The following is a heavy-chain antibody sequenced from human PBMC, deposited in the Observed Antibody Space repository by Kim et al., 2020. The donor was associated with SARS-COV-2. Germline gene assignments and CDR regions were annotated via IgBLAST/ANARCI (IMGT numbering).Heavy chain of an antibody. V-gene: IGHV3-30*04. Sequence: GGSLRLSCAASGFTFSSYAMHWVRQAPGKGLEWVAVISYDGSNKYYADSVKGRFTISRDNSKNTLYLQMNSLRAEDTAVYYCARMYSSGWHGDYWGQGTL. CDR1: GFTFSSYA. D-gene: IGHD6-19*01. CDR3: ARMYSSGWHGDY. J-gene: IGHJ4*02. CDR2: ISYDGSNK.